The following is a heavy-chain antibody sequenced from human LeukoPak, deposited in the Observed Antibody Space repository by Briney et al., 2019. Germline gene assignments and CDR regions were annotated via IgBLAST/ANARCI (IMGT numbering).Heavy chain of an antibody. Sequence: PSETLSLTCTVSGGSISSYYWSWIRQPPGKGLEWIGYIYYSGSTNYNPSLKSRVTISVDTSKNQFSLKLSSVTAADTAVYYCASEYCSSATCRFDYWGQGTLVTASS. D-gene: IGHD2-2*01. CDR1: GGSISSYY. V-gene: IGHV4-59*01. J-gene: IGHJ4*02. CDR3: ASEYCSSATCRFDY. CDR2: IYYSGST.